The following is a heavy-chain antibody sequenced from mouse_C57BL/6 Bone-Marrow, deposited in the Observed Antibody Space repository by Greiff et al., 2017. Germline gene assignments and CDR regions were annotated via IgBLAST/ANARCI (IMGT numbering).Heavy chain of an antibody. J-gene: IGHJ3*01. CDR2: INPNNGGT. V-gene: IGHV1-18*01. CDR3: ARPHYYGSSWFAY. CDR1: GYTFTDYN. Sequence: VQLQQSGPELVKPGASVKIPCKASGYTFTDYNMDWVKQSHGKSLEWIGDINPNNGGTIYNQKFKGKATLTVDKSSSTAYMELRSLTSEDTAVYYCARPHYYGSSWFAYWGQGTLVTVSA. D-gene: IGHD1-1*01.